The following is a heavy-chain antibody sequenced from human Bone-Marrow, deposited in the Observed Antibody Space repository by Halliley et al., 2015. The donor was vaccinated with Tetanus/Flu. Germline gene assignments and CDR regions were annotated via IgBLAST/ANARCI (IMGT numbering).Heavy chain of an antibody. V-gene: IGHV4-4*02. CDR3: ARDGEGAGYRGTYFDH. D-gene: IGHD1-26*01. Sequence: WIGAIYPPRGANYSPSLKSRVIMSVDKSKNQVSLILNSVTAADTAVYYCARDGEGAGYRGTYFDHWGQGIMVIVSS. J-gene: IGHJ4*02. CDR2: IYPPRGA.